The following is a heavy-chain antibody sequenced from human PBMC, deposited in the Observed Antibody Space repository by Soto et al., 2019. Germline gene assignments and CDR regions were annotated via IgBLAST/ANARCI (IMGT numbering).Heavy chain of an antibody. CDR3: ARARDSYGPKKLYYFDY. V-gene: IGHV4-59*01. J-gene: IGHJ4*02. Sequence: LSLTCTVSGGSISSYYWSWIRQPPGKGLEWIGYIYYSGSTNYNPSLKSRVTISVDTSKNQFSLKLSSVTAADTAVYYCARARDSYGPKKLYYFDYWGQGTLVTVS. CDR1: GGSISSYY. CDR2: IYYSGST. D-gene: IGHD5-18*01.